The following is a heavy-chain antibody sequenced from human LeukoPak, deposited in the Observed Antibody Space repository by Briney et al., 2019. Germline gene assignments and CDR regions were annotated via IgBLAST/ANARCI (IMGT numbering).Heavy chain of an antibody. Sequence: ASVKVSCKASGGTFSSYAISWVRQAPGQGLEWMGRIIPILGIANYAQKFQGRVTITADKSTSTAYMELSSLRSEDTAVYYCARSRSGAHYYYYGMDVWGQGITVTVSS. CDR1: GGTFSSYA. CDR3: ARSRSGAHYYYYGMDV. CDR2: IIPILGIA. V-gene: IGHV1-69*04. D-gene: IGHD2-15*01. J-gene: IGHJ6*02.